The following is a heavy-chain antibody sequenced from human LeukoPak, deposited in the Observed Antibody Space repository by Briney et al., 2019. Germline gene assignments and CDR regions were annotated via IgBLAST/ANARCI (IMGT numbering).Heavy chain of an antibody. CDR2: INPNSGGT. D-gene: IGHD6-13*01. V-gene: IGHV1-2*02. CDR1: GYTFTGYY. Sequence: ASVKVPCKASGYTFTGYYMHWVRQAPGQGLEWMGWINPNSGGTNYAQKFQGRVTMTRDTSISTAYMELSRLRSDDTAVYYCAGSSGYSSSWYFDYWGQGTLVTVSS. CDR3: AGSSGYSSSWYFDY. J-gene: IGHJ4*02.